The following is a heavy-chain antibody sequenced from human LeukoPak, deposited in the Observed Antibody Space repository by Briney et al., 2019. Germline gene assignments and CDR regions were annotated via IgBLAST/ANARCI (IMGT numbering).Heavy chain of an antibody. J-gene: IGHJ5*02. Sequence: GGSLRLSCAASGFTFSNYAMHWVRQAPGKGLEWVAVISYDGSNKHYADSVKGRFTISRDNSKNTLYLQMNSLRAEDTAVYYCARDQGWFDPWGQGTLVTVSS. V-gene: IGHV3-30-3*01. CDR2: ISYDGSNK. CDR1: GFTFSNYA. CDR3: ARDQGWFDP.